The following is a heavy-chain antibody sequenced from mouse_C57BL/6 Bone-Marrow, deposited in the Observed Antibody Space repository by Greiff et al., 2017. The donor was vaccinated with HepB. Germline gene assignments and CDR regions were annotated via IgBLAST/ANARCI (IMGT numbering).Heavy chain of an antibody. CDR2: IWRGGST. CDR3: AKKGNYDYHWYFDV. J-gene: IGHJ1*03. Sequence: VKLVESGPGLVQPSQSLSITCTVSGFSLTSYGVHWVRQSPGKGLEWLGVIWRGGSTDYNAAFLSRLSITKDNSKSQVFFKMNSLQDDDTAIYYFAKKGNYDYHWYFDVWGTGTTVTVSS. V-gene: IGHV2-5*01. D-gene: IGHD2-4*01. CDR1: GFSLTSYG.